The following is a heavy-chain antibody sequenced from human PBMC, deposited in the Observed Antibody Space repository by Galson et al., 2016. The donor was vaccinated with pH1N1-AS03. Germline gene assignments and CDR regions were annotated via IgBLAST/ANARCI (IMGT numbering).Heavy chain of an antibody. Sequence: SLRLSCAGSGFMFGDYGMSWVRQAPGKGLEWVGFIRSKAYGWTPEYAASVKGRFNISRDDPNSITYLQMNSLKTEDTAVYYCTRDPKIRSGWSITGHWGQGTLVTVSS. J-gene: IGHJ4*02. CDR1: GFMFGDYG. D-gene: IGHD6-19*01. CDR2: IRSKAYGWTP. CDR3: TRDPKIRSGWSITGH. V-gene: IGHV3-49*04.